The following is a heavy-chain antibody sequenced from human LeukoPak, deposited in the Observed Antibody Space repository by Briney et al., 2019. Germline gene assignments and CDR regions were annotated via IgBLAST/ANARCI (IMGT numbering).Heavy chain of an antibody. CDR3: ARGGYGEYVQAFDI. CDR2: IYSGDST. CDR1: GFTFSSNY. V-gene: IGHV3-53*01. D-gene: IGHD4-17*01. J-gene: IGHJ3*02. Sequence: GGSLRLSCAASGFTFSSNYISWVRQAPGKGLEWVSVIYSGDSTYYAESVKGRFSISRDNSKNTVYLQMNSLRAEDAAVYYCARGGYGEYVQAFDIWGQGTMVTVSS.